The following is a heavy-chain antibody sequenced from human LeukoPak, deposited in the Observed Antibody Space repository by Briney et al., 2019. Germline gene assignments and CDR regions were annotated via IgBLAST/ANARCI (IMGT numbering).Heavy chain of an antibody. CDR3: ARAETYSGRIFDF. J-gene: IGHJ4*02. Sequence: SQTLSLTCAISGDSVSSNSAAWNWIRQSPSRGLEWLGRTYYRSKWYTDYPLFMQGRITIDPDTSKNQFSLQLNSVTPEDTAMYYCARAETYSGRIFDFWGQGALVTVSS. CDR1: GDSVSSNSAA. D-gene: IGHD1-26*01. CDR2: TYYRSKWYT. V-gene: IGHV6-1*01.